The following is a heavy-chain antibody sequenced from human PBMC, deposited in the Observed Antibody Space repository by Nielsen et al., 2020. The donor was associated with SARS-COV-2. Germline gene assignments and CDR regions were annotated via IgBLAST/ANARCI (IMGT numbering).Heavy chain of an antibody. CDR3: ARRFAYFDFWSGTDYFDY. CDR1: GGSISSYY. CDR2: ISNTGST. D-gene: IGHD3-3*01. Sequence: GSLRLSCTVSGGSISSYYWSWIRQSPGKGLEWIGYISNTGSTNYNPSLKSRVTISIDTSKNQFSLKLSSVTAADTAIYYCARRFAYFDFWSGTDYFDYWGQGTLVTVSA. J-gene: IGHJ4*02. V-gene: IGHV4-59*08.